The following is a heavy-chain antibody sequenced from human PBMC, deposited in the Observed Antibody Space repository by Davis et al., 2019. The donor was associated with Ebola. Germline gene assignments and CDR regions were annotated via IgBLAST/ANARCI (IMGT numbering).Heavy chain of an antibody. CDR3: GRHSHNSGFDY. V-gene: IGHV4-34*01. Sequence: MPGGSLRLSCAVYGGSFSGYYWSWIRQPPGKGLEWNGEINHSGSTNYNPSLKSRVTISVDTSKSQFSLKLNSVTGADTAVYYCGRHSHNSGFDYWGQGPLVTVSS. J-gene: IGHJ4*02. D-gene: IGHD3-22*01. CDR2: INHSGST. CDR1: GGSFSGYY.